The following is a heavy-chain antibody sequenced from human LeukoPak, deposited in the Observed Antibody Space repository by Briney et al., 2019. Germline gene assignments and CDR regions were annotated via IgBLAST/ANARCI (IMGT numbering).Heavy chain of an antibody. CDR3: AKFRGSLA. V-gene: IGHV3-30*04. Sequence: GGSLRLSCAASGFTFSNYAMHWVRQAPGKGLEWVAVISYGGSNKYYTDSVKGRFTISGDSSKNTLYLQMNSLRPEDTAVYYCAKFRGSLAWGQGTLVTVSS. J-gene: IGHJ5*02. CDR2: ISYGGSNK. CDR1: GFTFSNYA. D-gene: IGHD1-26*01.